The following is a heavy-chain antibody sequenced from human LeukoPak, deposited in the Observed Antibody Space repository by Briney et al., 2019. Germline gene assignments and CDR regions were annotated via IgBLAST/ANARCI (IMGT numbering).Heavy chain of an antibody. V-gene: IGHV1-2*02. D-gene: IGHD2-2*01. CDR3: ARDVGEYCSSVSCYASDY. Sequence: ASVKVSCKASGYTFTAYYMHWVRQAPGQGLAWMGWINPSSGGTNYAQKFQGRVTMTRDTSISTAYMELSRLRSDDTAVYYCARDVGEYCSSVSCYASDYWGQGTLVTVSS. CDR2: INPSSGGT. CDR1: GYTFTAYY. J-gene: IGHJ4*02.